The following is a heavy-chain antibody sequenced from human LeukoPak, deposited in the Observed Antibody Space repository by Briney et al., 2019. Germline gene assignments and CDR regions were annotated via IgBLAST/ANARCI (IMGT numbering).Heavy chain of an antibody. CDR2: ISGSGGST. V-gene: IGHV3-23*01. D-gene: IGHD3-10*01. J-gene: IGHJ6*03. CDR3: AKVGEGGYYYYYMDV. Sequence: PGGSLRLSCAASGFTFSSYAMSWVRQAPGKGLEWASAISGSGGSTYYADSVKGRFTISRDNSKNTLYLQMNSLRAEDTAVYYCAKVGEGGYYYYYMDVWGKGTTVTVSS. CDR1: GFTFSSYA.